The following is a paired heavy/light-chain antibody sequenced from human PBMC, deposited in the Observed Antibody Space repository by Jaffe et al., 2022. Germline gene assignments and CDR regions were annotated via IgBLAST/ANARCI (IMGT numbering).Heavy chain of an antibody. J-gene: IGHJ3*02. CDR3: ARYNQELRFLEWFETDAFDI. CDR2: INHSGST. V-gene: IGHV4-34*01. D-gene: IGHD3-3*01. CDR1: GGSFSGYY. Sequence: QVQLQQWGAGLLKPSETLSLTCAVYGGSFSGYYWSWIRQPPGKGLEWIGEINHSGSTNYNPSLKSRVTISVDTSKNQFSLKLSSVTAADTAVYYCARYNQELRFLEWFETDAFDIWGQGTMVTVSS.
Light chain of an antibody. Sequence: SSELTQDPAVSVALGQTVRITCQGDSLRSYYASWYQQKPGQAPVLVIYGKNNRPSGIPDRFSGSSSGNTASLTITGAQAEDEADYYCNSRDSSGNHPLFGGGTKLTVL. V-gene: IGLV3-19*01. CDR1: SLRSYY. CDR2: GKN. J-gene: IGLJ2*01. CDR3: NSRDSSGNHPL.